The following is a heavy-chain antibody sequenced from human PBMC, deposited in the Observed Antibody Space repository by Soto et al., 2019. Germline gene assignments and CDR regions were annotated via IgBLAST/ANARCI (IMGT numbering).Heavy chain of an antibody. CDR1: GGSISSGGFY. J-gene: IGHJ4*02. CDR2: IYYSGSA. V-gene: IGHV4-31*03. D-gene: IGHD5-12*01. Sequence: QVQLQESGPGLVKPSQTLSLTCTVSGGSISSGGFYWSWIRQHPGKGLEWIGYIYYSGSAYYNPSVESRVXXSXAXXKNQFSLKLSSVTAADTAVYYCATRGVGYNFYFDYWGQGTLVTVSS. CDR3: ATRGVGYNFYFDY.